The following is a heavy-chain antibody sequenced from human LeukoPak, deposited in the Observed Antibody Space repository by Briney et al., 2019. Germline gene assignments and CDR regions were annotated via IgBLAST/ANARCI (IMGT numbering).Heavy chain of an antibody. CDR1: GDSVSSNSAA. D-gene: IGHD1-14*01. CDR2: TYYRSKWYN. Sequence: TLSLTSAISGDSVSSNSAAWNWIRPSPSRGLEWLGMTYYRSKWYNDYAISVKSRITNNPVTSKNQFSLHLNSVPPGDTAVYYWARGTATASYPINWFDHWGQGILVTVSS. CDR3: ARGTATASYPINWFDH. V-gene: IGHV6-1*01. J-gene: IGHJ5*02.